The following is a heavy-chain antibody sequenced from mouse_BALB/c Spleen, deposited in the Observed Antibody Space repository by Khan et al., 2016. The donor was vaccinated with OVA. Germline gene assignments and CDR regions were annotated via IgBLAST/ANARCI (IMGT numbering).Heavy chain of an antibody. Sequence: QVQLQQPGAELVKAGASVKLSCKASGYTFTSYWMHWVKQRLGQGLEWFAETNPTNGRTYYNEKFKSKATLTVDKSSSTAYMLLSSPTFEDSAVYYCARIKKIVATDFDYWGQGTTLTVSS. J-gene: IGHJ2*01. V-gene: IGHV1S81*02. CDR2: TNPTNGRT. CDR1: GYTFTSYW. CDR3: ARIKKIVATDFDY. D-gene: IGHD1-1*01.